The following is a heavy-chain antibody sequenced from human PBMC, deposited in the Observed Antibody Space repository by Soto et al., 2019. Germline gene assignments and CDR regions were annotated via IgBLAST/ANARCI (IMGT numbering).Heavy chain of an antibody. V-gene: IGHV3-33*01. CDR3: ARNRYIAARRRPDAFDI. Sequence: QVQLVESGGGVVQPGRSLRLSCAASGFTFSSYGMHWVRQAPGKGLEWVAVIWYDGSNKYYADSVKGRFTISRDNSKNTLYRQMNSLRAEDTAVYYCARNRYIAARRRPDAFDIWGQGTMVTVSS. CDR2: IWYDGSNK. D-gene: IGHD6-6*01. CDR1: GFTFSSYG. J-gene: IGHJ3*02.